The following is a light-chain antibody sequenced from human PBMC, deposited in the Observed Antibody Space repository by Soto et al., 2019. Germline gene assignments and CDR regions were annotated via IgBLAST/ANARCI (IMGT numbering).Light chain of an antibody. CDR1: SRDVGSYNL. CDR2: EGS. J-gene: IGLJ1*01. CDR3: CSYAGSSNV. Sequence: QSALTQPASVSGSPEQSITISCTGTSRDVGSYNLVSWYQQHPGKAPKLMIYEGSKRPSGVSNRFSGSKSGNTASLTISGLQAEDEADYYCCSYAGSSNVFGTGTKVTVL. V-gene: IGLV2-23*03.